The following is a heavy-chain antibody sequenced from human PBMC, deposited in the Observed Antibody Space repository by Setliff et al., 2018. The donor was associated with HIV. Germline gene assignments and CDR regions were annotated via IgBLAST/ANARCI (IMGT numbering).Heavy chain of an antibody. CDR2: ITASSVNT. D-gene: IGHD6-13*01. V-gene: IGHV1-18*01. J-gene: IGHJ6*03. CDR3: ARVPVSRYYYYMDV. CDR1: GYTFINYH. Sequence: ASVKVSCKASGYTFINYHITWVRQAPGQGLEWVGSITASSVNTDYTQGRVTMTTDTSTSTAYMELRSLRSGDTAVYYCARVPVSRYYYYMDVWGEGTTVTVSS.